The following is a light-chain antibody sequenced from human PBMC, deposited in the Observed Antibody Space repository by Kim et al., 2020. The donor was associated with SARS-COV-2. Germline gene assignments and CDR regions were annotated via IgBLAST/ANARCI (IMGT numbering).Light chain of an antibody. CDR1: RLGNKD. V-gene: IGLV3-1*01. Sequence: SVSRVQTASIACSGDRLGNKDVCWYQQKPGQSPVVVLYQDERRPSGIPERFSGSNSGNTATLTISGTQALDEADYYCQVWDSTTTVFGGGTQLTVL. J-gene: IGLJ2*01. CDR3: QVWDSTTTV. CDR2: QDE.